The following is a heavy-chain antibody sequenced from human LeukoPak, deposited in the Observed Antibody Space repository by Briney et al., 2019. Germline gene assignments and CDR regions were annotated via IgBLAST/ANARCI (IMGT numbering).Heavy chain of an antibody. Sequence: GASVKVSCKASGYTFTGYYMHWVRQAPGQGLEWMGWINPNSGGTNYAQKFQGRVTMTRDTSISTAYMELSRLRSDDTAVYYCARGRRSDIVVVPAATEDAFDIWGQGTMVTVSS. J-gene: IGHJ3*02. CDR2: INPNSGGT. V-gene: IGHV1-2*02. CDR3: ARGRRSDIVVVPAATEDAFDI. CDR1: GYTFTGYY. D-gene: IGHD2-2*01.